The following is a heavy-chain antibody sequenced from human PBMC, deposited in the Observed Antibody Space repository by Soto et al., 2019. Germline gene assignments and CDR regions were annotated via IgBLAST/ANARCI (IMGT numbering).Heavy chain of an antibody. Sequence: EVQLVESGGGLVQPGRSLRLSCVVTGFTFDDYAMHWVRQAPGKGLEWVSGLSWNGDTTVYADSVKGRFTISRDNAKNALYLQMNSLRVEDTALYYCAKDRERGDILAGNCLAPWGQGTLVTVSS. CDR2: LSWNGDTT. D-gene: IGHD3-9*01. V-gene: IGHV3-9*01. CDR1: GFTFDDYA. J-gene: IGHJ5*02. CDR3: AKDRERGDILAGNCLAP.